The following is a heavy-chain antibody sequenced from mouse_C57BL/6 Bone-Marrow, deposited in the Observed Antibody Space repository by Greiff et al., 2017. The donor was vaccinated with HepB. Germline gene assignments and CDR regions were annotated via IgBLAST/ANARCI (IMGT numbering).Heavy chain of an antibody. Sequence: QVQLQQPGAELVKPGASVKLSCKASGYTFTSYWMQWVKLRPGQGLEWIGEIDPSDSYTNYNQKFKGKATLTVDTSSSTAYMQLSSLTSEDSAVYYCARGSFSIRYFDVWGTGTTVTVSS. CDR1: GYTFTSYW. J-gene: IGHJ1*03. V-gene: IGHV1-50*01. CDR2: IDPSDSYT. CDR3: ARGSFSIRYFDV. D-gene: IGHD2-4*01.